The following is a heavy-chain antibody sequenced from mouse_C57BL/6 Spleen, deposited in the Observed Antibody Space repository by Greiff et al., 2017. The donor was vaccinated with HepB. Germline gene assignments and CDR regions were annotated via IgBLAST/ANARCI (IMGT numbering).Heavy chain of an antibody. D-gene: IGHD2-2*01. CDR1: GYAFSSYW. CDR2: IYPGDGDT. V-gene: IGHV1-80*01. J-gene: IGHJ3*01. Sequence: QQESGAELVKPGASVKISCKASGYAFSSYWMNWVKQRPGKGLEWIGQIYPGDGDTNYNGKFKGKATLTADKSSSTAYMQLSSLTSEDSAVYFCARRGTAMVTTGFAYWGQGTLVTVSA. CDR3: ARRGTAMVTTGFAY.